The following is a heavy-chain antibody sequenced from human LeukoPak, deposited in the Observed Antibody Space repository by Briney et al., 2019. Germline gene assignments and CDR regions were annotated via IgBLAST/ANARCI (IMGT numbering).Heavy chain of an antibody. D-gene: IGHD2-15*01. CDR2: INPNSGGT. V-gene: IGHV1-2*06. Sequence: ASVKVSCKASGYTFTGYYMHWVRQAPGQGLEWMGRINPNSGGTNYAQKFQGRVTMTRDTSISTAYMELSRLRSDDTAVYYCARILLCGGGSCPSVGVDYWGQGTLVTVSS. CDR1: GYTFTGYY. CDR3: ARILLCGGGSCPSVGVDY. J-gene: IGHJ4*02.